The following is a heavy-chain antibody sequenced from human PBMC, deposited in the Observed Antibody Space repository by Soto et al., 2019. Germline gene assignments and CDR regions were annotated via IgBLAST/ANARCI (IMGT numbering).Heavy chain of an antibody. J-gene: IGHJ6*02. Sequence: GGSLRLSCVASGFFFSSHGMYWVRQAPGRGLEWVALISYEGSHKYYVDSVKGRFTISRDNSKKTVYLHMTSLRAEDTALYYCAKDFELPDGDYYHYGMDVWGQGTTVTVAS. CDR3: AKDFELPDGDYYHYGMDV. V-gene: IGHV3-30*18. D-gene: IGHD1-1*01. CDR1: GFFFSSHG. CDR2: ISYEGSHK.